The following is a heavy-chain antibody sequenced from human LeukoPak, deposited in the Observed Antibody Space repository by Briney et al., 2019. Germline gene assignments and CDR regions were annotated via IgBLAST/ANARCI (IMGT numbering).Heavy chain of an antibody. CDR3: VRDPNYAYFDS. CDR1: GGSISSYY. CDR2: VSHTGRT. D-gene: IGHD2-2*01. V-gene: IGHV4-38-2*02. Sequence: SETLSLTCTVSGGSISSYYWSWIRQSPGKGLEWIVSVSHTGRTYYNPSLKSRITISLDTSKNQFSLDLSSVTAADTAVYYCVRDPNYAYFDSWGQGTLVTVSS. J-gene: IGHJ4*02.